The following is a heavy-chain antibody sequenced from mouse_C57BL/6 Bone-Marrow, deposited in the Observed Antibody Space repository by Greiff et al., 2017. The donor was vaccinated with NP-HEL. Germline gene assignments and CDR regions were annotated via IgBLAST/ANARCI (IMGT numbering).Heavy chain of an antibody. V-gene: IGHV1-82*01. D-gene: IGHD2-3*01. J-gene: IGHJ3*01. CDR3: ARGVIYDGYSWFAY. CDR2: IYPGYGDT. Sequence: VKVVESGPELVKPGASVKISCKASGYAFSRSWMNWVKQRPGKGLEWIGRIYPGYGDTIYTGKFKGKATLTADKSSSTAYMQLRSLTSEDSAVYFCARGVIYDGYSWFAYWGQGTLVTVSA. CDR1: GYAFSRSW.